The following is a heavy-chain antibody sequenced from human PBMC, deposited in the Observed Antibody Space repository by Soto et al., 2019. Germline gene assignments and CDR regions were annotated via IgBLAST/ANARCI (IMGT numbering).Heavy chain of an antibody. V-gene: IGHV4-61*01. Sequence: SETLSLTCTVSGGSVSSGSYYWSWIRQPPGKGLEWIGEIYHSGSTNYNPSLKSRVTISVDKSKNQFSLKLSSVTAADTAVYYCARVSGRYYYAMDVWGQGTTVTVSS. CDR3: ARVSGRYYYAMDV. CDR1: GGSVSSGSYY. CDR2: IYHSGST. D-gene: IGHD1-26*01. J-gene: IGHJ6*02.